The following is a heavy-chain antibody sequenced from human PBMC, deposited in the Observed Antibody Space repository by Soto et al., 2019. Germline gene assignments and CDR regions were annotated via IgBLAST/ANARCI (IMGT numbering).Heavy chain of an antibody. J-gene: IGHJ4*02. CDR3: ATRSPAFDY. V-gene: IGHV1-18*01. CDR2: ISTYKGNT. Sequence: QVQLVQSGPEVKKPGASVKVSCKTSGYTFTSYGISWVRQAPGQGLEWMGWISTYKGNTNYAQKFQGRVTMTTDTSASTAYMELRSLRSDDTAVYYCATRSPAFDYWGQGTLVTVSS. CDR1: GYTFTSYG.